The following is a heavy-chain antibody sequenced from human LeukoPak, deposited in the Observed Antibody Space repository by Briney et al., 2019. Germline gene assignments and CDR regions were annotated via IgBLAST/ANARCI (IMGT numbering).Heavy chain of an antibody. CDR1: GFTFSSYA. V-gene: IGHV3-64*01. D-gene: IGHD1-26*01. CDR3: ARDGALAAFDI. J-gene: IGHJ3*02. Sequence: QPGGSLRLSCAASGFTFSSYAMHWVRQAPGKGLEYVSAISSNGGSTYYANSVKGRFTISRDNSKNTLYLQMGSLRAEDMAVYYCARDGALAAFDIWGQGTMVTVSS. CDR2: ISSNGGST.